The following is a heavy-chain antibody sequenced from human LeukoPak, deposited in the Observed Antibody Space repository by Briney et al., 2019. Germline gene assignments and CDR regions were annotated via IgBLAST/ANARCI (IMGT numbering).Heavy chain of an antibody. CDR3: ASVRYFDWLFDY. D-gene: IGHD3-9*01. J-gene: IGHJ4*02. CDR2: ISSSSSYI. CDR1: GFTFSSYS. Sequence: GGSLRLSCAASGFTFSSYSMNWVRQAPGKGLEWVSSISSSSSYIYYADSVKGRFTISRDNAKNSLYLQMNSLRAEDTAVYYCASVRYFDWLFDYWGQGTLVTVSS. V-gene: IGHV3-21*01.